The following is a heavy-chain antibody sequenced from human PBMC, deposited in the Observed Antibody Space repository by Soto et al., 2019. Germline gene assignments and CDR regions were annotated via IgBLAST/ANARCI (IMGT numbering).Heavy chain of an antibody. CDR3: AKAAISRITIFGVVPIAFDY. V-gene: IGHV3-23*01. Sequence: GGSLRLSCAASGFTFSSYAMSWVRQAPGKGLEWVSAISGSGSGTYYADSVKGRFTISRDNPKNTLYLQMNSLRAEDTAIYYCAKAAISRITIFGVVPIAFDYWGQGTLVTVSS. J-gene: IGHJ4*02. CDR1: GFTFSSYA. CDR2: ISGSGSGT. D-gene: IGHD3-3*01.